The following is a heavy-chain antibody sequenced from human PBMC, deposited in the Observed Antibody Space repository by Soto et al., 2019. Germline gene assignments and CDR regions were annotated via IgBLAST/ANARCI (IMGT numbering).Heavy chain of an antibody. CDR3: ARWSYLDY. Sequence: GESLKISCAASGFSFGSYALSWVRQAPGKGLEWVSTISGSDGKTFYADSVKGRFSISRDTSQNTLYLQMNSLRADDTAIYYCARWSYLDYWGQGTRVTVSS. CDR2: ISGSDGKT. J-gene: IGHJ4*02. D-gene: IGHD3-3*01. V-gene: IGHV3-23*01. CDR1: GFSFGSYA.